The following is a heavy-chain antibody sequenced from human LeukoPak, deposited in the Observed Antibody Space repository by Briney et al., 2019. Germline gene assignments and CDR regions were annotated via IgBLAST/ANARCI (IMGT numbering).Heavy chain of an antibody. J-gene: IGHJ3*02. Sequence: SETLSLTCAVSGYSISSGYYWGWVRQPPGKGLEWIGSIYHSGSTYYNPSLKSRVTISVDTSKNQFSLKLSSVTAADTAVYYCARSITMIVVPKGPAFDIWGQGTMVTVSS. D-gene: IGHD3-22*01. CDR1: GYSISSGYY. CDR2: IYHSGST. CDR3: ARSITMIVVPKGPAFDI. V-gene: IGHV4-38-2*01.